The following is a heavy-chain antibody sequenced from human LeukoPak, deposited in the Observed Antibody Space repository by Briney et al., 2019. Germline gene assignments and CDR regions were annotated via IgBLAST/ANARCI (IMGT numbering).Heavy chain of an antibody. CDR1: GGSISSYQ. D-gene: IGHD2-8*02. V-gene: IGHV4-59*08. J-gene: IGHJ4*02. CDR3: AGHPPRNTVAF. Sequence: SETLSLTCTVSGGSISSYQWRWIRQPPGQGLEWSGYISYSGFTNYNPSLKSRVPISLDTSKNQFSLKLTSVTAPDTAVYYCAGHPPRNTVAFWGQGTLVTVSS. CDR2: ISYSGFT.